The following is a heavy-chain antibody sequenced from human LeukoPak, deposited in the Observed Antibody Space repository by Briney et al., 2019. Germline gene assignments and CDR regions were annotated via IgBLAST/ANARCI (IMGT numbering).Heavy chain of an antibody. CDR1: GGSISSYY. J-gene: IGHJ4*02. V-gene: IGHV4-59*01. CDR2: IYYSGST. Sequence: SETLSLTCTVSGGSISSYYWSWIRQPPGKGLEWIGYIYYSGSTNYNPSLKSRVTISVDTSKNQFSLKLSSVTAADTAVYYCARGELGLGSNYFDYWGQGTLVTVSS. D-gene: IGHD3-16*01. CDR3: ARGELGLGSNYFDY.